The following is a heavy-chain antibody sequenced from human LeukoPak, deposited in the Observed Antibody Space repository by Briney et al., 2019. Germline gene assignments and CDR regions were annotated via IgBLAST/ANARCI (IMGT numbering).Heavy chain of an antibody. CDR2: IWYDGSNK. V-gene: IGHV3-33*06. J-gene: IGHJ4*02. D-gene: IGHD5-18*01. Sequence: GGSLRLSCAASGFTFSSYGMHWVRQAPGKGLEWVAVIWYDGSNKYYADSVKGRSTISRDNSKNTVYLQMNSLRAEDTAVYYCAKDRGYTYGLDYWGQGTQSPSPQ. CDR3: AKDRGYTYGLDY. CDR1: GFTFSSYG.